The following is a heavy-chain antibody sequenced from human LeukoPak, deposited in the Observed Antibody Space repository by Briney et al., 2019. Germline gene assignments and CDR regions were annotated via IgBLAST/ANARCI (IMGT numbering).Heavy chain of an antibody. V-gene: IGHV4-59*08. CDR3: ARIYYYDSSGYYYGSPDAFDI. CDR2: IYYSGST. Sequence: SETLSLTCTVSGGSISSYYRSWIRQPPGKGLEWIGYIYYSGSTNYNPSLKSRVTISVDTSKNRFSLKLSSVTAADTAVYYCARIYYYDSSGYYYGSPDAFDIWGQGTMVTVSS. J-gene: IGHJ3*02. D-gene: IGHD3-22*01. CDR1: GGSISSYY.